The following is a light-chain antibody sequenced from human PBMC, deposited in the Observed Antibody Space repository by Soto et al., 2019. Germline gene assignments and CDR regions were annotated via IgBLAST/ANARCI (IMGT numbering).Light chain of an antibody. Sequence: EIVLTQSPATLSLSPGERATLSCRASQSVSSYLAWYQQKPGQAPRLLIYDASNRATGIPARFSGSGSGTDFTLTISSLEPEDFATYHCQQYNSSSFTFGPGTKVDLK. CDR3: QQYNSSSFT. V-gene: IGKV3-11*01. J-gene: IGKJ3*01. CDR1: QSVSSY. CDR2: DAS.